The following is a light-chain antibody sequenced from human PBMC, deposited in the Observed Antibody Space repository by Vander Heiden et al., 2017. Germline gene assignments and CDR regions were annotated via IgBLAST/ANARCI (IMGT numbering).Light chain of an antibody. CDR1: QDISNY. CDR2: DAS. CDR3: QQYYNPPMYT. Sequence: IQCPNSPSSLSASVGDRVTITCQASQDISNYLNWYQQKPGKAPKLLIYDASNLERGVPSRFSGSGSGTDFTLTISSLQPEDIATYYCQQYYNPPMYTFGQGTKLEIK. V-gene: IGKV1-33*01. J-gene: IGKJ2*01.